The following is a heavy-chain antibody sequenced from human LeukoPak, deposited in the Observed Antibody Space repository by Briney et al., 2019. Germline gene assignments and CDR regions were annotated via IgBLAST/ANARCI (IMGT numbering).Heavy chain of an antibody. Sequence: GRSLRLSCAASGFTFSSYGMHWVRQAPGKGLEWVAVIWYDGSNKYYADSVKGRFTISRDNSKNTLYLQMNSLRAEDTAVYYGARDKDSWYFDYWGQGTLVTVSS. CDR1: GFTFSSYG. V-gene: IGHV3-33*01. D-gene: IGHD6-13*01. CDR3: ARDKDSWYFDY. J-gene: IGHJ4*02. CDR2: IWYDGSNK.